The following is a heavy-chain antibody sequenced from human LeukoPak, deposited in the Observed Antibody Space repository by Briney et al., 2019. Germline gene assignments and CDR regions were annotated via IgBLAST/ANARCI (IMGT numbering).Heavy chain of an antibody. Sequence: PGGSLRLSCTASGFTFGDYAMSWVRQAPGKGLGRVSYISSSGSTIYYADSVKGRFTISRDNAKNSLYLQMNSLRAEHTAVYYCARVPLDSSSLGFDYWGQGTLVTVSS. CDR1: GFTFGDYA. J-gene: IGHJ4*02. CDR3: ARVPLDSSSLGFDY. CDR2: ISSSGSTI. V-gene: IGHV3-11*01. D-gene: IGHD6-13*01.